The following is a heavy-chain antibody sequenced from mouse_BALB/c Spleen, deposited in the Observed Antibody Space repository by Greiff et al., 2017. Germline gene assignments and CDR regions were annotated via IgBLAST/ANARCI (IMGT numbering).Heavy chain of an antibody. Sequence: EVQLQQSGPGLVKPSQSLSLTCSVTGYSITSGYYRNWIRQFPGNKLEWMGYISYDGSNNYNPSLKNRISITRDTSKNQFFLKLNSVTTEDTATYYCARENWDDWYFDVWGAGTTVTVSS. CDR1: GYSITSGYY. CDR2: ISYDGSN. J-gene: IGHJ1*01. V-gene: IGHV3-6*02. CDR3: ARENWDDWYFDV. D-gene: IGHD4-1*01.